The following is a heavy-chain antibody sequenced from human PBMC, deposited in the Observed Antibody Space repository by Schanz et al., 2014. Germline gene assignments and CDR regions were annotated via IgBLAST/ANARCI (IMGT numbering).Heavy chain of an antibody. D-gene: IGHD6-19*01. V-gene: IGHV1-2*04. CDR1: GGTFSSYA. CDR2: INPNSGDT. J-gene: IGHJ4*02. CDR3: ARGGYSSGWYDRDIAHFDY. Sequence: QVQLVQSGAEVKKPGSPVKVSCKSSGGTFSSYAISWVRQAPGQGLEWMGWINPNSGDTNYAQKFQGWVTMTRDTSISTAYMEVSRLRSDDTAVYYCARGGYSSGWYDRDIAHFDYWGQGTLVTVAS.